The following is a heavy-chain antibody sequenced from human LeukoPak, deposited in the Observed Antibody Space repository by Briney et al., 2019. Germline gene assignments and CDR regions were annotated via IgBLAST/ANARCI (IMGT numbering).Heavy chain of an antibody. CDR1: GFTVNSNY. CDR2: ISYDGSNK. Sequence: GGSLRLSCAASGFTVNSNYMTWVRQAPGKGLEWVTIISYDGSNKYYADSVKGRFTISRDNSKNTLYLQMNSLRAEDTAVYYCAKDSANPGYYYGSGSLTDYWGQGTLVTVSS. J-gene: IGHJ4*02. V-gene: IGHV3-30*18. D-gene: IGHD3-10*01. CDR3: AKDSANPGYYYGSGSLTDY.